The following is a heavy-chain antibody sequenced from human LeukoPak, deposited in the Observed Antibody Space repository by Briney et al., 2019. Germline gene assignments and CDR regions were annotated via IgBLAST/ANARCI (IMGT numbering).Heavy chain of an antibody. Sequence: PGGSLRLSCAASGFTFSSYGMHWVRQAPGKGLEWVAVIWYGGSNKYYADSVKGRFTISRDNSKNTLYLQMNSLRAEDTAVYYCAKENTGGYSYGAFDYWGQGTLVTVSS. D-gene: IGHD5-18*01. J-gene: IGHJ4*02. CDR2: IWYGGSNK. CDR3: AKENTGGYSYGAFDY. V-gene: IGHV3-30*02. CDR1: GFTFSSYG.